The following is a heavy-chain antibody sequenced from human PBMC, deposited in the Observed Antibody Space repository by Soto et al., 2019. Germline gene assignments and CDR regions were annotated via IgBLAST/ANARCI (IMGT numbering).Heavy chain of an antibody. Sequence: LSLTCAVSGGSFTSNNWWTWVRQPPGQGLEWIGEIYRTGSTNYNPSLKSRVTISLDKSENQFSLKVTSLTAADTAVYYCASRDPGTSVDYWGQGTLVTVS. V-gene: IGHV4-4*02. D-gene: IGHD1-7*01. CDR1: GGSFTSNNW. J-gene: IGHJ4*02. CDR2: IYRTGST. CDR3: ASRDPGTSVDY.